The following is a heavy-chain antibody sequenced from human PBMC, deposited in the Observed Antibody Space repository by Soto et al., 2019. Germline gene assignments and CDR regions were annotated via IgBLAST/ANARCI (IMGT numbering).Heavy chain of an antibody. CDR2: IIPIFGTA. J-gene: IGHJ3*02. CDR3: ARDDYGGNSDDDAFDI. Sequence: QVQLVQSGAEVKKPGSSVKVSCKASGGTFSSYAISWVRQAPGQGLEWMGGIIPIFGTANYAQKIQGRVTITADESTSTAYMELSSLRSEDTAVYYCARDDYGGNSDDDAFDIWGQGTMVTVSS. D-gene: IGHD4-17*01. V-gene: IGHV1-69*01. CDR1: GGTFSSYA.